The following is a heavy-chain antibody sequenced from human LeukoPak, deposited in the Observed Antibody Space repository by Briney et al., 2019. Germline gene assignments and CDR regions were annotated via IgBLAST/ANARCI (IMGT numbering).Heavy chain of an antibody. CDR3: VRGGYYYGSGLDY. Sequence: SETLSLTCTASGGSISNYYWSWIRQPPGKGLEWIGYIYYSGSTNYNPSLKSRVTMSVDTSKNQFSLRLTSVTAGDTAVYYCVRGGYYYGSGLDYWGQGTLVTVSS. CDR2: IYYSGST. D-gene: IGHD3-10*01. J-gene: IGHJ4*02. CDR1: GGSISNYY. V-gene: IGHV4-59*01.